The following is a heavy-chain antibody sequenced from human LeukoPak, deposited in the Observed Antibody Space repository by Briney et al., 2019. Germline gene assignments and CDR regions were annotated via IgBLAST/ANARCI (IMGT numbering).Heavy chain of an antibody. CDR1: GGSITNYY. J-gene: IGHJ4*02. CDR2: IHYSGST. Sequence: SETLSLTCTVSGGSITNYYWTWIRQPPGKGLEWIGYIHYSGSTNYNPSLKNRVTISVDTSKNQFSLKLSSVTAADTAVYYCARYSTAMVTSVDYWGQGTLVTVSS. V-gene: IGHV4-59*08. CDR3: ARYSTAMVTSVDY. D-gene: IGHD5-18*01.